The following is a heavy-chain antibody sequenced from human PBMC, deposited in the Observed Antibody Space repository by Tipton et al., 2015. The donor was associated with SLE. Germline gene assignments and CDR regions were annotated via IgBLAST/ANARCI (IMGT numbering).Heavy chain of an antibody. V-gene: IGHV4-38-2*01. CDR2: ISHSGST. Sequence: TLSLTCAVSGYFFSSGYYWDWIRQPPGRRLEWIGDISHSGSTYYTPSLKSRVTISVDTSKSQFSLRLRSVTAADTAVYYCARHGYGGYWGRGTLVTVSS. J-gene: IGHJ4*02. D-gene: IGHD3-16*01. CDR3: ARHGYGGY. CDR1: GYFFSSGYY.